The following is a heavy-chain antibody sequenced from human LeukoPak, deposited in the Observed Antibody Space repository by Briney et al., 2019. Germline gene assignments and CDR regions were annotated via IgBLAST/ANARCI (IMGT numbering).Heavy chain of an antibody. J-gene: IGHJ4*02. CDR1: GFTFSNAW. CDR3: TTEYYCGDYLFDY. V-gene: IGHV3-15*01. D-gene: IGHD4-17*01. Sequence: GGSLRLSCAASGFTFSNAWMSWVRQAPGKGLEWVGRIKSKTDGGTTDYAAPVKGRFTISRDDSKNTLYLQMNSLKTEDTAVYYCTTEYYCGDYLFDYWGQGTLVTVSS. CDR2: IKSKTDGGTT.